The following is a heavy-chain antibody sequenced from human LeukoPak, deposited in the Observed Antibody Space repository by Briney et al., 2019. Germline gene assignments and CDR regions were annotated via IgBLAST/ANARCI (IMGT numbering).Heavy chain of an antibody. J-gene: IGHJ5*01. CDR1: GFTFSSYG. D-gene: IGHD1-26*01. V-gene: IGHV3-13*04. Sequence: PGGSLRLSCAASGFTFSSYGMHWVRQAPGKGLEWVSSIAITGDTYYLGSVKGRFTISRENAKNSLYLQMNSLRAGGTAVHYCTRGLTGGLDSWGQGTLVTVSS. CDR2: IAITGDT. CDR3: TRGLTGGLDS.